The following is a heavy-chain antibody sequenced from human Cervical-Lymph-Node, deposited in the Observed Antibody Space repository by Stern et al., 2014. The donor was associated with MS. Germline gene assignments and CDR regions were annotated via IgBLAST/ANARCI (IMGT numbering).Heavy chain of an antibody. CDR3: ARHSSGWYWYFDL. J-gene: IGHJ2*01. CDR1: GGSISSYY. Sequence: QLQLQESGPGLVKPSETLSLTCTVSGGSISSYYWSWIRQPPGKGLEWIGCLYYRGSTNYNPSLKSRVTISVDTSKNQFSLKLSSVTAADTAVYYCARHSSGWYWYFDLLGRGTLVTVSS. V-gene: IGHV4-59*01. D-gene: IGHD6-19*01. CDR2: LYYRGST.